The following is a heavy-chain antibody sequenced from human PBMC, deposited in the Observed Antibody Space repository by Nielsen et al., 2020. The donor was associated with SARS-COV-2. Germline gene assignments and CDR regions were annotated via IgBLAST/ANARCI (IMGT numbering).Heavy chain of an antibody. CDR1: RASITSGPYH. J-gene: IGHJ4*02. CDR2: RLHSGRT. Sequence: SETLSLTCTVSRASITSGPYHWTWIRQHPGKGLAWIGYRLHSGRTFYNPSLKGRAATSVATSKGLFSLNPDSGTGAGTAVYYCARDEDGSGRLADYWGQGTLVTVSS. CDR3: ARDEDGSGRLADY. V-gene: IGHV4-31*03. D-gene: IGHD3-10*01.